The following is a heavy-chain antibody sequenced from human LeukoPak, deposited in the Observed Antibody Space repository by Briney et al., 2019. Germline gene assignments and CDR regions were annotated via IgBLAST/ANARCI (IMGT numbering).Heavy chain of an antibody. Sequence: SQTLSLTCTVSGGSISSGSYYWSWIRQPPGKGLEWIGYIYYSGSTNYNPSLKSRVTISVDTSKNQFSLKLSSVTAADTAVYYCARDSLGDSSGYYVNWFDPWGQGTLVTVSS. CDR3: ARDSLGDSSGYYVNWFDP. D-gene: IGHD3-22*01. CDR1: GGSISSGSYY. CDR2: IYYSGST. V-gene: IGHV4-61*01. J-gene: IGHJ5*02.